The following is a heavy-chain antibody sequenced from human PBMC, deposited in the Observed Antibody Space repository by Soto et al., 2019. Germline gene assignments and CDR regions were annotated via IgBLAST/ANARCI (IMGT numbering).Heavy chain of an antibody. Sequence: GGSLRLSCAASGFTFSSYAISWGRQAPGKGLEWVSAISGSGGSTYYADSVKGRFTISRDNSKNTLYLEMNSLRAEDTAVYYCAKDLDYSPASNYYYGMDVWGQGTTVTVSS. CDR3: AKDLDYSPASNYYYGMDV. J-gene: IGHJ6*02. CDR1: GFTFSSYA. CDR2: ISGSGGST. D-gene: IGHD4-4*01. V-gene: IGHV3-23*01.